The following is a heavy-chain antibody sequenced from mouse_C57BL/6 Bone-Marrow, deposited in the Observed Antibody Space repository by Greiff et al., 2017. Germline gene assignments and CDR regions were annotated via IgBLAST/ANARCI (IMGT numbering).Heavy chain of an antibody. Sequence: DVKLQESGGGLVQPGGSLSLSCAASGFTFTDYYMSWVRQPPGKALEWLGFIRNKANGYPTEYSASVKGRFTISRDNSQSILYLQMNALRAEDSATYYCARSYDYLDYWGQGTTLTVSS. J-gene: IGHJ2*01. CDR3: ARSYDYLDY. D-gene: IGHD2-3*01. CDR1: GFTFTDYY. V-gene: IGHV7-3*01. CDR2: IRNKANGYPT.